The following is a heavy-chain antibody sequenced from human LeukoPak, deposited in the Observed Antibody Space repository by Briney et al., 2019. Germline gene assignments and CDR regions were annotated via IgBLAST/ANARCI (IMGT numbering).Heavy chain of an antibody. V-gene: IGHV1-46*01. D-gene: IGHD6-13*01. CDR3: AREGQQPGFDP. J-gene: IGHJ5*02. Sequence: GASVKVSCKASGYTFTSYYMRWVRQAPGQGLEWMGIINPSGGSTSYAQKFQGRVTMTGDTSTSTVYMELSSLRSEDTAVYYCAREGQQPGFDPWGQGTLVTVSS. CDR1: GYTFTSYY. CDR2: INPSGGST.